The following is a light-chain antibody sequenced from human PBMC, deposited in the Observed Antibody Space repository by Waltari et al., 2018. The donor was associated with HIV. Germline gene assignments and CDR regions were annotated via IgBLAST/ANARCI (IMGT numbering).Light chain of an antibody. CDR1: KSNIGKTL. CDR2: DRK. J-gene: IGLJ3*02. CDR3: GTGDSGLRAVV. V-gene: IGLV1-51*01. Sequence: QSVLTQPPSVSAAPGQTVTISCSGSKSNIGKTLLSWYQQFPGAAPRLLIYDRKERPSGSPDRVSGYKSGTSATLGITGLQTGDEADYYCGTGDSGLRAVVFGGGTKLTVL.